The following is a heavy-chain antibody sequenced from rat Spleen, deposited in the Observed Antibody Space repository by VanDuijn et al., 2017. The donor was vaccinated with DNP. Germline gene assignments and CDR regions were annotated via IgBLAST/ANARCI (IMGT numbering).Heavy chain of an antibody. J-gene: IGHJ2*01. D-gene: IGHD1-11*01. CDR2: IWGNGGT. CDR3: ARSGEVSFDY. Sequence: QVQLKESGPGLVQPSQTLSLTCTVSGFSLTDYSVHWIRQPPGKGLEWMGVIWGNGGTDYNSALKSRLSISRDTSKSQVFLKMNSVQTEDTAMYFCARSGEVSFDYWGQGVLVTVSS. V-gene: IGHV2-19*01. CDR1: GFSLTDYS.